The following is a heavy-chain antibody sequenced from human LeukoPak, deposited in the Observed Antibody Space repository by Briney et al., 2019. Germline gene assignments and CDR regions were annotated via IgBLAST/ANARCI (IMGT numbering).Heavy chain of an antibody. CDR1: GYTFTSYG. D-gene: IGHD2-2*01. V-gene: IGHV1-2*06. J-gene: IGHJ4*02. CDR3: ARDPLGYCSSTSCSDY. CDR2: INPNSGGT. Sequence: ASVKVSCKASGYTFTSYGISWVRQAPGQGLEWMGRINPNSGGTNYAQKFQGRVTMTRDTSLSTAYMELSRLRSDDTAVYYCARDPLGYCSSTSCSDYWGQGTLVTVSS.